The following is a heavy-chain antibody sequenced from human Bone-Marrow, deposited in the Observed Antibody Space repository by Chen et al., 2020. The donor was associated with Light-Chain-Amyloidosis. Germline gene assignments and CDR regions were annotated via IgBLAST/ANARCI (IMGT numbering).Heavy chain of an antibody. D-gene: IGHD2-15*01. V-gene: IGHV1-69*01. CDR3: ARVPRVLAAHALDI. J-gene: IGHJ3*02. CDR1: GGTFSSFP. Sequence: QVQLVQSGAEVKKPGSSVKVSCRTSGGTFSSFPLSWVRQAPGQGLEWLGGVIPILDTPPYAQEFQGRVTITADDSSITAYLELLCLTSGDTAVYFCARVPRVLAAHALDIWGQGTIVSVSS. CDR2: VIPILDTP.